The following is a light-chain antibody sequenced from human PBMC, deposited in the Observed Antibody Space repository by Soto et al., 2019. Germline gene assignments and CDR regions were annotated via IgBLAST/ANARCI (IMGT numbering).Light chain of an antibody. J-gene: IGKJ1*01. Sequence: DIVMTQSPDSLAVSLGERATINCKSSQSVLYSSNNKNYLAWYQQKPGQPPKLLIYWASTRESGVPDRFSGSGYGTDFALTISSRQAEDVAVYYCQQYYSSPRTFGQGTKVEIK. V-gene: IGKV4-1*01. CDR1: QSVLYSSNNKNY. CDR3: QQYYSSPRT. CDR2: WAS.